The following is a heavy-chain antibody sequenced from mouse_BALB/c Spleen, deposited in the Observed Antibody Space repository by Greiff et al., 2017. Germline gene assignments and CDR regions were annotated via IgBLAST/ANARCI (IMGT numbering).Heavy chain of an antibody. CDR3: ARDYRYDVDYYAMDY. CDR2: ISSGGSYT. CDR1: GFTFSSYA. V-gene: IGHV5-9-4*01. D-gene: IGHD2-14*01. J-gene: IGHJ4*01. Sequence: EVQRVESGGGLVKPGGSLKLSCAASGFTFSSYAMSWVRQSPEKRLEWVAEISSGGSYTYYPDTVTGRFTISRDNAKYTLYLEMSSLRSEDTAMYYCARDYRYDVDYYAMDYWGQGTSVTVSS.